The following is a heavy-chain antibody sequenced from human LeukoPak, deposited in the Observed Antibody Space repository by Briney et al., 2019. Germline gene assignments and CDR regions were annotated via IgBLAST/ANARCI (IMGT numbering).Heavy chain of an antibody. V-gene: IGHV4-59*01. CDR2: IYYSGST. Sequence: SETLSLTCTVSGGSISSYYWSWIRQPPGKGLEWIGYIYYSGSTNYNPSLKSRVTISVDTSKNQFSLKLSSVTAADTAVYYCARVSRSGWLDAFDIWGEGTMVTVSS. D-gene: IGHD6-19*01. CDR3: ARVSRSGWLDAFDI. J-gene: IGHJ3*02. CDR1: GGSISSYY.